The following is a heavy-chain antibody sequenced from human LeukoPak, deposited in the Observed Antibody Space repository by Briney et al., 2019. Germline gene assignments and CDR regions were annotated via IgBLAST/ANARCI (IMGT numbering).Heavy chain of an antibody. J-gene: IGHJ2*01. CDR1: GGSINISSYY. V-gene: IGHV4-61*05. D-gene: IGHD3-16*01. Sequence: SETLSLTCTVSGGSINISSYYWAWIRQPPGKGLEWIGYIYYSGNTNYNPSLKSRVTISVDRSKNQFSLKLSSVTAADTAIYYCAKGDPTFLFWYFDLWGRGTLVTVSS. CDR2: IYYSGNT. CDR3: AKGDPTFLFWYFDL.